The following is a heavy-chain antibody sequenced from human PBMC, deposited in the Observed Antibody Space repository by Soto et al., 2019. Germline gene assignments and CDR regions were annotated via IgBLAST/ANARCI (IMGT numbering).Heavy chain of an antibody. D-gene: IGHD3-10*01. V-gene: IGHV3-30-3*01. Sequence: GGSLRLSCAASGFTFSSYAMHWVRQAPGKGLEWVAVISYDGSNKYYADSVKGRFTISRDNSKNTLYLQMNSLRAEDTAVYYCVVGKVRGVTDDFDIWGQGTMVTVS. J-gene: IGHJ3*02. CDR1: GFTFSSYA. CDR2: ISYDGSNK. CDR3: VVGKVRGVTDDFDI.